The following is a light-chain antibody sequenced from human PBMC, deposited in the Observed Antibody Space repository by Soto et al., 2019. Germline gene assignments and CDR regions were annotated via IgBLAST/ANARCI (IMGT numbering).Light chain of an antibody. J-gene: IGKJ4*01. CDR1: QAIITY. CDR3: QQYDNLPLT. V-gene: IGKV1-33*01. CDR2: DAS. Sequence: DIQLTQSPSSLSASVGDRVTITCHASQAIITYLNWFQQKPGKAPKLLIYDASHLETGVPSRFSGSGSGTAFTFTISSLQPEDIGTYYCQQYDNLPLTVGGGTKVDIK.